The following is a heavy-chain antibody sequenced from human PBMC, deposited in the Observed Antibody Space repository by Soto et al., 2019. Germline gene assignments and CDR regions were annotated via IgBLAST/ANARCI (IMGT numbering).Heavy chain of an antibody. CDR1: GGSISSGDYY. Sequence: SETLSLTCTVSGGSISSGDYYWSWIRQPPGKGLEWIGYIYYSGSTYYNPSLKSRVTISVDTSKNQFSLKLSSVTAADTAVYYCARVGVRYQLLLPWGQGTLVTVSS. CDR2: IYYSGST. J-gene: IGHJ5*02. V-gene: IGHV4-30-4*01. CDR3: ARVGVRYQLLLP. D-gene: IGHD2-2*01.